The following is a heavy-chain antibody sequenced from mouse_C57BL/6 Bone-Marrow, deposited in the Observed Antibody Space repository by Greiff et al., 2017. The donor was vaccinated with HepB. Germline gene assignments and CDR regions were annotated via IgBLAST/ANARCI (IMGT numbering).Heavy chain of an antibody. D-gene: IGHD1-1*01. CDR2: IDPANGNT. V-gene: IGHV14-3*01. Sequence: EVKLVESVAELVRPGASVKLSCTASGFNIKNTYMHWVKQRPEQGLEWIGRIDPANGNTKYAPKFQGKATITADTSSNTAYLQLSSLTSEDTAIYYCAVYYGSSYGFAYWGQGTLVTVSA. CDR1: GFNIKNTY. CDR3: AVYYGSSYGFAY. J-gene: IGHJ3*01.